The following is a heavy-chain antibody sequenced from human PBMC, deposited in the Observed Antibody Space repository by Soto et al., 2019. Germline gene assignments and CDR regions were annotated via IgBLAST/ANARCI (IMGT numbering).Heavy chain of an antibody. D-gene: IGHD1-26*01. CDR1: GFTFSSYA. J-gene: IGHJ4*02. V-gene: IGHV3-23*01. Sequence: XGSLRLSCAASGFTFSSYAMSWVRQAPGKGLEWVSAISGSGGSTYYADSVKGRFTISRDNSKNTLYLQMNSLRAEDTAVYYCAKALWRGATGYYFDYWGQGTLVTVSS. CDR3: AKALWRGATGYYFDY. CDR2: ISGSGGST.